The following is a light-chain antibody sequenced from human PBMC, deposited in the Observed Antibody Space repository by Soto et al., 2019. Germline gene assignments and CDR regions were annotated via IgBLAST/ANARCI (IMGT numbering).Light chain of an antibody. CDR3: QSYGGSLSGVV. V-gene: IGLV1-40*01. Sequence: QSVLTQPPSVSGAPGQRVTISCARSSSNIGAGYDVHWYQQFPGTAPKVLIYGNTNRPSGVPDRFSGSKSGSSASLAITGLQAEDEADYYCQSYGGSLSGVVFGGGTKLTVL. CDR1: SSNIGAGYD. CDR2: GNT. J-gene: IGLJ2*01.